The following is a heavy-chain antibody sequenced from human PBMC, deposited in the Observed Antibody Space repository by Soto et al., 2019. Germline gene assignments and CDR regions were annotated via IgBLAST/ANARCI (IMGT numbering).Heavy chain of an antibody. V-gene: IGHV3-11*01. J-gene: IGHJ4*02. CDR3: ASDQGYDESTGYSDY. D-gene: IGHD2-8*02. CDR1: GFTFSDYY. CDR2: ISSSGSII. Sequence: RGSARLSTAASGFTFSDYYMSWIRQAPGKGLEWVSYISSSGSIIYYADSVKGRFTISRDNAKNSLYLQMNSLRAEDTAVYYCASDQGYDESTGYSDYQGPGTLVTLS.